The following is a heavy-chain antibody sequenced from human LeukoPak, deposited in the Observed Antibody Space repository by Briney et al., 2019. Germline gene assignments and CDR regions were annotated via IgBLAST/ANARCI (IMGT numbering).Heavy chain of an antibody. CDR3: ARHGVVGATTPFDY. J-gene: IGHJ4*02. V-gene: IGHV4-59*08. CDR2: IYYSGSI. Sequence: SETLSLTCTVSGGSISSYYWSWIRQPPGKGLEWIGYIYYSGSINYNPSLKSRVTISVDTSKNQFSLKLSSVTAADTAVYYCARHGVVGATTPFDYWGQGTLVTVSS. D-gene: IGHD1-26*01. CDR1: GGSISSYY.